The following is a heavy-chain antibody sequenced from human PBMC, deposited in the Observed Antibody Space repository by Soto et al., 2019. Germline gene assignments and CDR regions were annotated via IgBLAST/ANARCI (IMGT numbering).Heavy chain of an antibody. J-gene: IGHJ6*02. CDR3: ARDRRYDFWSGHHYGMDV. CDR1: GFTFSSYG. CDR2: IWYDGSNK. Sequence: GALRLSCAASGFTFSSYGMHWVRQAPGKGLEWVAVIWYDGSNKYYADSVKGRFTISRDNSKNTLYLQMNSLRAEDTAVYYCARDRRYDFWSGHHYGMDVWGQGTTVTVSS. V-gene: IGHV3-33*01. D-gene: IGHD3-3*01.